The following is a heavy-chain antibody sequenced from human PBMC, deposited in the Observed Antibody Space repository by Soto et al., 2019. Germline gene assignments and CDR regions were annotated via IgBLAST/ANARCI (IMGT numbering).Heavy chain of an antibody. Sequence: QVQLVQSGAEVKKPGSSVKVSCKASGGTFSSYAISWVRQAPGQGLEWMGGIIPIFGTATYAQKFQGRVTITADESTSTAYMELSSLRSEDTAVYYCASGRSLPAAISGGWFDPWGQGTLVTVSS. CDR1: GGTFSSYA. V-gene: IGHV1-69*01. CDR3: ASGRSLPAAISGGWFDP. CDR2: IIPIFGTA. J-gene: IGHJ5*02. D-gene: IGHD2-2*01.